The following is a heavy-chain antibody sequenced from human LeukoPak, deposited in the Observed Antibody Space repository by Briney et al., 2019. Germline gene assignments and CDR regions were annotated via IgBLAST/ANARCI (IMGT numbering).Heavy chain of an antibody. J-gene: IGHJ4*02. Sequence: PGGSLRLSCAASGFTFSSYSMNWVRQAPGKGLEWVSSISSSSSYIYYADSVKGRFTISRDNAKNSLYLQMNSLRAEDTALYYCAKDMVPDYGGNSGLSNWGQGTLVTVSS. CDR3: AKDMVPDYGGNSGLSN. V-gene: IGHV3-21*04. CDR1: GFTFSSYS. D-gene: IGHD4-23*01. CDR2: ISSSSSYI.